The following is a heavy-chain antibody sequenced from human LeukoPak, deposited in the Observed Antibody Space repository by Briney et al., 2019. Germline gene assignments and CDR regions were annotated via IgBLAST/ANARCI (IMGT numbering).Heavy chain of an antibody. CDR1: GFTFSDYY. Sequence: PGGSLRLSCAASGFTFSDYYMSWIRQAPGKGLGWVSYISCRSSLSNYADSVKGRFTISRDNAKNSLYLQMNSLRAEDTAVYYCARDLGLTAVAGTDYYYYGMDVWGKGTTVTVSS. CDR2: ISCRSSLS. V-gene: IGHV3-11*06. D-gene: IGHD6-19*01. CDR3: ARDLGLTAVAGTDYYYYGMDV. J-gene: IGHJ6*04.